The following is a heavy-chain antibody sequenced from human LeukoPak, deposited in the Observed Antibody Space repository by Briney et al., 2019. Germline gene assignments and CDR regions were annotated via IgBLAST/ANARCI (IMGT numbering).Heavy chain of an antibody. CDR1: GGSISSSNW. CDR3: ARVPLIAAAEPFDY. J-gene: IGHJ4*02. CDR2: IYHSGST. D-gene: IGHD6-13*01. Sequence: SETLSLTCAVSGGSISSSNWWSWVRQPPGKGLEWIGEIYHSGSTNYNPSLKSRVTISVDKSKNQFSLKLSSVTAANTAVYYCARVPLIAAAEPFDYWGQGTLVTVSS. V-gene: IGHV4-4*02.